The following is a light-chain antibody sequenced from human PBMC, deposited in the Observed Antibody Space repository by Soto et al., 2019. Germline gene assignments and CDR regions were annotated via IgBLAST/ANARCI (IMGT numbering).Light chain of an antibody. V-gene: IGKV3-15*01. J-gene: IGKJ2*01. CDR1: QSVSSN. CDR2: GAS. Sequence: EIVVTQSPGILSVSPGERATLSCRASQSVSSNLAWYQQKPGQAPRLLIYGASTRATGIPARFSCSGSGTEFTLTISSLQSEDFAVYYCQQYNNWPYTFGQGTKLEIK. CDR3: QQYNNWPYT.